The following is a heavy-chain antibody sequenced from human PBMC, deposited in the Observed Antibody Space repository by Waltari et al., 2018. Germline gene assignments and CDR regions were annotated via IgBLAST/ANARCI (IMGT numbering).Heavy chain of an antibody. D-gene: IGHD2-8*01. V-gene: IGHV1-69*05. Sequence: QVQLVQSGAEVKKPGSSVKVSCKASGGTFSSYAISWVRQAPGQGLEWMGGIIPIFGTANYAQKFQGRVTITTDESTSTAYMELSSLRSEDTAVYYCARESGYCTNGVCYKGHFDYWGQGTLVTVSS. CDR3: ARESGYCTNGVCYKGHFDY. CDR1: GGTFSSYA. CDR2: IIPIFGTA. J-gene: IGHJ4*02.